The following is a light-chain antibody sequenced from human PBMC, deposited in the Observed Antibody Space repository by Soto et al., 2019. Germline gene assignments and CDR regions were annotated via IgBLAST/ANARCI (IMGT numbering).Light chain of an antibody. J-gene: IGKJ2*01. V-gene: IGKV2-28*01. CDR3: MQALQTRYT. CDR1: QSLLHSNGFNY. Sequence: DIVMTQSPLSLPVTPGEPASISCRSSQSLLHSNGFNYLDWYLQKPGQSPQLLIYLGSNRASGVPDRFSGSGSGTGFTLKISRVEAEDVGVYYCMQALQTRYTFGQGTKVDIK. CDR2: LGS.